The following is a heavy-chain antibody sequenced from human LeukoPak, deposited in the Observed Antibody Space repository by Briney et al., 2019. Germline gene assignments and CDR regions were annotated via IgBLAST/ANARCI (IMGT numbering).Heavy chain of an antibody. CDR1: GFTFSTYN. CDR3: AELGITMIGGV. CDR2: IKQDGSEK. J-gene: IGHJ6*04. Sequence: GGSLRLSCAVSGFTFSTYNMNWVRQAPGKGLEWVANIKQDGSEKYYVDSVKGRFTISRDNAKNSLYLQMNSLRAEDTAVYYCAELGITMIGGVWGKGTTVTISS. D-gene: IGHD3-10*02. V-gene: IGHV3-7*01.